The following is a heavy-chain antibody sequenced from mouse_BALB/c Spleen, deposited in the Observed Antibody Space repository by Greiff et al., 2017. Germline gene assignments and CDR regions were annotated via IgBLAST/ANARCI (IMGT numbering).Heavy chain of an antibody. CDR2: IDPENGDT. CDR3: NDYDWYFDV. V-gene: IGHV14-4*02. D-gene: IGHD2-4*01. J-gene: IGHJ1*01. CDR1: GFNIKDYY. Sequence: VQLQQSGAELVRSGASVKLSCTASGFNIKDYYMHWVKQRPEQGLEWIGWIDPENGDTEYAPKFQGKATMTADTSSNTAYLQLSSLTSEDTAVYYCNDYDWYFDVWGAGTTVTVSS.